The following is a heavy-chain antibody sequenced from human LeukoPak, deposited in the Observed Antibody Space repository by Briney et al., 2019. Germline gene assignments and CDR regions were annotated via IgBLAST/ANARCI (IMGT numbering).Heavy chain of an antibody. CDR3: TTYRYNYGSTGYSYFDF. V-gene: IGHV3-15*01. CDR1: GLTFANAW. CDR2: IISKTSGGTT. D-gene: IGHD5-18*01. J-gene: IGHJ4*02. Sequence: GGSLRLSCAASGLTFANAWMSWVRQAPGKGLEWVARIISKTSGGTTDYAAPVKGRFTISRDDSKTALYLQMNSLKTEGTAVYYCTTYRYNYGSTGYSYFDFWGQGTLVTVSS.